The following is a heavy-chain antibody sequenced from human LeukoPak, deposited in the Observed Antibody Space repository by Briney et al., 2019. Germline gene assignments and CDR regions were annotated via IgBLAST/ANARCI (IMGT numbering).Heavy chain of an antibody. J-gene: IGHJ5*02. CDR2: INPNSGGT. V-gene: IGHV1-2*02. CDR3: AREATPHNWFDP. CDR1: GYTFTGYY. Sequence: ASVKVSCKASGYTFTGYYMHWVRQAPGQGREWMGWINPNSGGTDYAQKFQGRVTMTRDTSISTAYMELSRLRSDDTAVYYCAREATPHNWFDPWGQGTLVTVSS. D-gene: IGHD2-15*01.